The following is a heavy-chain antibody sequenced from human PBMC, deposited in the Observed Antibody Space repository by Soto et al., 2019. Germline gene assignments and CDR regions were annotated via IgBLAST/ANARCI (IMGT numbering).Heavy chain of an antibody. CDR3: ARGRFVRFGKRPLAPEDWFDP. V-gene: IGHV1-8*01. CDR2: MNPNSGNT. J-gene: IGHJ5*02. D-gene: IGHD3-16*01. CDR1: GYTLTSYD. Sequence: QVQLVQSGAEVKKPGASVKVSCKASGYTLTSYDINWVRQATGQGLEWMGWMNPNSGNTGYAQKFQGRVTMTRNTAISKAYMSLGRRRSADTAVAYCARGRFVRFGKRPLAPEDWFDPSGQGTLVTVSS.